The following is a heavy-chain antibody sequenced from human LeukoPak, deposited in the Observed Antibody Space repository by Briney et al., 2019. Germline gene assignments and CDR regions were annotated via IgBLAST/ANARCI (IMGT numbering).Heavy chain of an antibody. CDR3: ARHSPNWGINY. V-gene: IGHV4-38-2*01. D-gene: IGHD7-27*01. CDR2: IYHSEST. CDR1: GYSISSGYY. J-gene: IGHJ4*02. Sequence: SETLSLTCAVSGYSISSGYYWGWIRQPPGKGLEWIGSIYHSESTYYNPSLKSRVTISVDTSKNQFSLKLSSVTAADTAVYYCARHSPNWGINYWGQGTLVTVSS.